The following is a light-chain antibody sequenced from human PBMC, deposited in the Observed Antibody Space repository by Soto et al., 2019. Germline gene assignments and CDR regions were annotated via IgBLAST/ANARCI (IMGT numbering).Light chain of an antibody. CDR1: QSLSTN. CDR3: QQYNNWWT. J-gene: IGKJ1*01. CDR2: GAF. Sequence: IAITQSPATLSVSPGYRATLSCRASQSLSTNLAWYQQKPGQAPRLLIYGAFNRATGIPARFSGSGSGTEFTLTISSLQSEDFEVYYCQQYNNWWTFGQGTRVEIK. V-gene: IGKV3-15*01.